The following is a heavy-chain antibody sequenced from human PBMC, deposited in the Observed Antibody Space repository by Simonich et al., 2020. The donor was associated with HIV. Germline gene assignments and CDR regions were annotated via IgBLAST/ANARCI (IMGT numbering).Heavy chain of an antibody. V-gene: IGHV3-74*01. J-gene: IGHJ4*02. CDR3: ARVRGGVATTKGFDY. Sequence: EVQLVESGGGLVQPGGSLRLSCAASGFTFSSYWMHWVRQDPGKRLGGVSRINTDGSTTNSADSVKGRFTISRDNAKNTLYLQMSSLRAEDTAVYYCARVRGGVATTKGFDYWGQGTLVTVSS. CDR2: INTDGSTT. D-gene: IGHD1-26*01. CDR1: GFTFSSYW.